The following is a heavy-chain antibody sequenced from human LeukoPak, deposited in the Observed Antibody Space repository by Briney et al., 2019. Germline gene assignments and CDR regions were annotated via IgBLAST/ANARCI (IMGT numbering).Heavy chain of an antibody. J-gene: IGHJ4*02. Sequence: SETLSLTCAVYGGSFSGYYWSWIRQPPGKGLEWIGEINHSGSTNYNPSLKSRVTISVDTSKNQFSLKLSSVTAADTAVYYRARGLDYYDSSGYYYFDYWGQGTLVTVSS. D-gene: IGHD3-22*01. CDR3: ARGLDYYDSSGYYYFDY. CDR1: GGSFSGYY. CDR2: INHSGST. V-gene: IGHV4-34*01.